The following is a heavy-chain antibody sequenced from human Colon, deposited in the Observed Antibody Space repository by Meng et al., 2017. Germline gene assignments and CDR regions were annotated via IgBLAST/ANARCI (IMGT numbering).Heavy chain of an antibody. D-gene: IGHD4-17*01. J-gene: IGHJ4*02. CDR2: IYSGGST. CDR1: GFTVSSND. Sequence: GESLKISCAASGFTVSSNDMGWVRQAPGKGLEWVSVIYSGGSTYYADSVKGRFTISRDNSKNTLYLQMNSLRAEDTAVYYCARSLIRCHFDYWGQGTLVTVSS. V-gene: IGHV3-53*01. CDR3: ARSLIRCHFDY.